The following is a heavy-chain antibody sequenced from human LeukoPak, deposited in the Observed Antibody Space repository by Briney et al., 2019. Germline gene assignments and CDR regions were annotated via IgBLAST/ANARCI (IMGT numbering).Heavy chain of an antibody. V-gene: IGHV3-48*02. Sequence: GGSLRLSCAASGFTFSSYSMNWVRQAPGKGLEWVSYISSSGSTIYYADSVKGRFNISRDIAKNSLYLQMNSLRDEETAVYYCARVGGDLPAAAFDYWGQGTLVTVSS. CDR2: ISSSGSTI. CDR1: GFTFSSYS. D-gene: IGHD2-2*01. CDR3: ARVGGDLPAAAFDY. J-gene: IGHJ4*02.